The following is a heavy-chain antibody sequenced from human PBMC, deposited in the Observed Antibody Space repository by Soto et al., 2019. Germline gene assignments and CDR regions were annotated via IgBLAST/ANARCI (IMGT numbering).Heavy chain of an antibody. CDR2: ISGHGAST. J-gene: IGHJ4*02. CDR3: ARDPYDSRVLESSGYTDY. D-gene: IGHD3-22*01. CDR1: GFTFSSYS. V-gene: IGHV3-23*01. Sequence: GGSLRLSCAASGFTFSSYSMSWVRQAPGKGLEWVSTISGHGASTYYADSVKGRFTISRDNSKNTLYLQMSSLRAEDTAVYYCARDPYDSRVLESSGYTDYLGQATLVTVSS.